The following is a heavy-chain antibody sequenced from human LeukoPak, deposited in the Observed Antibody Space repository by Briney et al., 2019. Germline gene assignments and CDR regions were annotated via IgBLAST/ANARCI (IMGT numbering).Heavy chain of an antibody. V-gene: IGHV4-38-2*01. Sequence: SETLSLTCAVSGYSISRAFHWGWIRQSPGKGREGLGNIFHIGTTYYNPSRKSRLTISLDTSKNQFSLKLSSVTAADTAVYYCARAGPFCSGGSCYFDSWGQGTLVTVSS. J-gene: IGHJ4*02. D-gene: IGHD2-15*01. CDR1: GYSISRAFH. CDR2: IFHIGTT. CDR3: ARAGPFCSGGSCYFDS.